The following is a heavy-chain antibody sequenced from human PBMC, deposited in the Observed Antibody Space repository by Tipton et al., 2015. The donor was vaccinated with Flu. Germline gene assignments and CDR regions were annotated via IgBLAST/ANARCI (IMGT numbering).Heavy chain of an antibody. CDR1: SGSISSTGYF. J-gene: IGHJ4*02. CDR2: IYPSGST. CDR3: ARLSYYDVDLRNFYFDY. D-gene: IGHD3-10*02. V-gene: IGHV4-39*01. Sequence: TLSLTCTVSSGSISSTGYFCAWIRQPPGKGLELIGSIYPSGSTYYNPSLKSRVTISVDTSKKQFSLKLRSVTAADTAVYYCARLSYYDVDLRNFYFDYWGLGALVTVSS.